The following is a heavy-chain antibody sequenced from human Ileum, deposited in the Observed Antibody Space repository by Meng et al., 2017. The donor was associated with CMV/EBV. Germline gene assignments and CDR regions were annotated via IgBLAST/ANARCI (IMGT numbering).Heavy chain of an antibody. J-gene: IGHJ1*01. D-gene: IGHD1-26*01. V-gene: IGHV3-74*01. CDR3: ARDFPSYSANWAATG. CDR2: RKGDGSST. CDR1: GFSVRVNW. Sequence: EGQLVQIGGSVVQLGDSLRLCRTASGFSVRVNWLYWGRQRQGKGLVLVGSRKGDGSSTSYADSVKGRFTIARENAKNNKFLQMNSLRAEDTTVYFCARDFPSYSANWAATGWGQGTLVTVSS.